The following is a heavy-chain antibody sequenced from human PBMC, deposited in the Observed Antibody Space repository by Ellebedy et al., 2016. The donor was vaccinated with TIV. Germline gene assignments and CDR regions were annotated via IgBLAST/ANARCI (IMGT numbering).Heavy chain of an antibody. D-gene: IGHD4-11*01. CDR2: INHSGST. CDR3: ARGLIDYDAFDI. V-gene: IGHV4-34*01. J-gene: IGHJ3*02. Sequence: SETLSLXXAVYGGSFSGYYWSWIRQPPGKGLEWIGEINHSGSTNYNPSLKSRVTISVDTSKNQFSLKLSSVTAADTAVYYCARGLIDYDAFDIWGQGTMVTVSS. CDR1: GGSFSGYY.